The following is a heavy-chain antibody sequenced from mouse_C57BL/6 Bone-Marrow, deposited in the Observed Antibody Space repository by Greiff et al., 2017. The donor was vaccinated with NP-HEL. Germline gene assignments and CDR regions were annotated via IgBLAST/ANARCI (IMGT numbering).Heavy chain of an antibody. V-gene: IGHV1-26*01. CDR2: INPNNGGT. J-gene: IGHJ2*01. CDR1: GYTFTDYY. D-gene: IGHD4-1*01. CDR3: AREDWERGFDY. Sequence: EVQLQQSGPELVKPGASVKISCKASGYTFTDYYMNWVKQSHGKSLEWIGDINPNNGGTSYNQKFKGKATLTVDKSSSTAYMELRSLTSEDSAVYYCAREDWERGFDYWGQGTTLTVSS.